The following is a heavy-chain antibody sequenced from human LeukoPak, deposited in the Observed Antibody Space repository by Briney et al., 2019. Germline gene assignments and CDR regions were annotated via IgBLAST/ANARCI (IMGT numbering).Heavy chain of an antibody. CDR2: IYHSGST. D-gene: IGHD6-13*01. V-gene: IGHV4-59*01. CDR3: ARFNFLLYSSSHNWFDL. J-gene: IGHJ5*02. Sequence: SETLSLTCTVSGGSISSYYWSWIRQPPGKGLEWIGYIYHSGSTKYNPSLKSRVTISVDTSKKQFSLKLSSVTAADTAVYYCARFNFLLYSSSHNWFDLWGQGILVTVSS. CDR1: GGSISSYY.